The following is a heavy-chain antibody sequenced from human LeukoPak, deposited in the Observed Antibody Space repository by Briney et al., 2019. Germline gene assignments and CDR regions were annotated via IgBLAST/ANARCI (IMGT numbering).Heavy chain of an antibody. CDR2: IHHSGST. V-gene: IGHV4-34*01. Sequence: SETLSLTCAVYSESFSDSYWNWIRQPPGKGLEWIGEIHHSGSTKCNPSLKSQVTVSVDMSKNQISLKLSSVTAADTAVYYCARSDHNSGSYYFDYWGQGTLVTVSS. CDR1: SESFSDSY. J-gene: IGHJ4*02. D-gene: IGHD3-10*01. CDR3: ARSDHNSGSYYFDY.